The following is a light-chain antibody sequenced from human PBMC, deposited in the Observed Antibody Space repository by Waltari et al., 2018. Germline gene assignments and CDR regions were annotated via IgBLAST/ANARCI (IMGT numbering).Light chain of an antibody. Sequence: DIKLTQSPPSLSASVGDRVTIHCMSSQSIRSYLNWNQQKPGEAPKLLIYAPSSLQSGFPSRFSGSGSGTDFTLTISSLQPEDFATYYCQQSYSTPRWTFGQGTNVEIK. CDR1: QSIRSY. CDR2: APS. CDR3: QQSYSTPRWT. V-gene: IGKV1-39*01. J-gene: IGKJ1*01.